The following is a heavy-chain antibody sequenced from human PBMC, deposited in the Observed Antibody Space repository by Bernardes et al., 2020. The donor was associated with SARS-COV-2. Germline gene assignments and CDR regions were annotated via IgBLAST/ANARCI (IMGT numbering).Heavy chain of an antibody. CDR3: ARDYGAWYFDY. CDR1: GFTVSSNY. J-gene: IGHJ4*02. D-gene: IGHD4-17*01. Sequence: GGSLRLSCAASGFTVSSNYMSWVRQSPGKGLEWVSGIYSGGSTYYADSVRGRFTISRDDSKNTLSLQMNSLRADDTAIYYCARDYGAWYFDYWGQGTLVTVSS. V-gene: IGHV3-53*01. CDR2: IYSGGST.